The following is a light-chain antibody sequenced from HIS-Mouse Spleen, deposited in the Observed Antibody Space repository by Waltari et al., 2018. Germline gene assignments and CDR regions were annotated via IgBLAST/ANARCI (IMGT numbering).Light chain of an antibody. J-gene: IGKJ5*01. CDR1: QSVSSY. CDR3: QQRSNWPIT. V-gene: IGKV3-11*01. Sequence: EIVLTQLPATLSLSPGERATLSCRASQSVSSYLAWYQRKPGQAPRLLIYDASNRATGIPARFSGSGSGTDFTLTISSLEPEDFAVYYCQQRSNWPITFGQGTRLEIK. CDR2: DAS.